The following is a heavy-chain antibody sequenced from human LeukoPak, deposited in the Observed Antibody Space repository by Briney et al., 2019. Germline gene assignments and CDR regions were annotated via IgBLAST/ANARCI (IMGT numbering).Heavy chain of an antibody. CDR3: ARLAKTGTTNWFDP. Sequence: SETLSLTRTVSGGSISSYYWSWIRQPPGKGLEWIGYIYYSGSTNYNPSLKSRVTISVDTSKNQFSLKLSSVTAADTAVYYCARLAKTGTTNWFDPWGQGTLVTVSS. CDR2: IYYSGST. V-gene: IGHV4-59*01. D-gene: IGHD1-1*01. CDR1: GGSISSYY. J-gene: IGHJ5*02.